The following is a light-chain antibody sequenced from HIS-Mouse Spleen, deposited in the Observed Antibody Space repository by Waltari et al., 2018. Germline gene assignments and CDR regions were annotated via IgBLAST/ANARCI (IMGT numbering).Light chain of an antibody. CDR1: QSLVHSDGNTY. CDR3: MQGTHWYT. CDR2: KVS. J-gene: IGKJ2*01. Sequence: DVVMTQSPLSLPVTLGQPASISCRSSQSLVHSDGNTYFNWFPQMPGQSPRRLIYKVSNRDSGVPDRFSGSGSGTDFTLKISRVEADDVGVYYCMQGTHWYTFGQGTKLEIK. V-gene: IGKV2-30*02.